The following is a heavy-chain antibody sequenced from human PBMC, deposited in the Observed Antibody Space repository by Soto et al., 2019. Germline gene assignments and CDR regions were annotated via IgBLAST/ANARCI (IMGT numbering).Heavy chain of an antibody. CDR1: GFTFSSYA. CDR2: ISGSGGST. CDR3: AKVPTILTGYYYFDY. V-gene: IGHV3-23*01. J-gene: IGHJ4*02. Sequence: GGSLRLSCAASGFTFSSYAMSWVRQAPGKGLEWVSAISGSGGSTYYADSVKGRFTISRDNSKNTLYLQMNSLRAEDTAVYYCAKVPTILTGYYYFDYWGQGTLVTVSS. D-gene: IGHD3-9*01.